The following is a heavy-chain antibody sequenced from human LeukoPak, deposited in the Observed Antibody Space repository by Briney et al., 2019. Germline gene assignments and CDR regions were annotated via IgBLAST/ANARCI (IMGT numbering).Heavy chain of an antibody. J-gene: IGHJ3*02. CDR3: ARGPGDFDASDI. D-gene: IGHD1-14*01. Sequence: GGSLRLSCVASGFTFNTYAMSWVRQAPGKGPEWVAHIKENGNEQYYADSVKGRFTISRDNVKQSLCLQMNSLRAEDTAVYYCARGPGDFDASDIWGQGTMVTVSS. V-gene: IGHV3-7*01. CDR2: IKENGNEQ. CDR1: GFTFNTYA.